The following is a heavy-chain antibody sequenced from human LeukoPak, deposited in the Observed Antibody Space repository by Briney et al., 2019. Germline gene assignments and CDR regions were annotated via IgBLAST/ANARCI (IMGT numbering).Heavy chain of an antibody. CDR3: ARGALSESYPYYFDY. J-gene: IGHJ4*02. V-gene: IGHV3-53*01. CDR2: MYSGGST. Sequence: GGSLRLSCAASGFTVSSNYMSWVRQAPGKGLEWVSVMYSGGSTYYADSVKGRFTISRDNSKNMLYLQMNSLRAGDTAVYYCARGALSESYPYYFDYWGQGTLVTVSS. CDR1: GFTVSSNY. D-gene: IGHD1-26*01.